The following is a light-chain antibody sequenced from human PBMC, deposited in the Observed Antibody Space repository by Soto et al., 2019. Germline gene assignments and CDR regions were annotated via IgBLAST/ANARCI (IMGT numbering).Light chain of an antibody. CDR2: SAS. V-gene: IGKV1-39*01. CDR1: QSISTY. CDR3: QQSYSTLCT. J-gene: IGKJ2*02. Sequence: DIQMTQSPSSLSASVGDKVIITCRASQSISTYLNWYQQKPGKAPKLLISSASSLQSGVPSRFSGSGSGTDFTLVISSLQPEDFATYYCQQSYSTLCTFGQGTKLEIK.